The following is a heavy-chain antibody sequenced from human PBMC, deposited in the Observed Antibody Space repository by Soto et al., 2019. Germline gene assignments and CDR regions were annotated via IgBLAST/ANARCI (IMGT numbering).Heavy chain of an antibody. CDR3: ARDSGNYYQRTYYFDY. CDR2: ISYDGSYK. CDR1: GFTFSSYA. Sequence: PGGSLRLSCAASGFTFSSYAMHWVRQAPGKGLEWVAVISYDGSYKYYAESVKGRFIISRDNSKNTPYLQMNSLRAEDTAVYYCARDSGNYYQRTYYFDYWGQGTLVTVSS. V-gene: IGHV3-30-3*01. J-gene: IGHJ4*02. D-gene: IGHD1-26*01.